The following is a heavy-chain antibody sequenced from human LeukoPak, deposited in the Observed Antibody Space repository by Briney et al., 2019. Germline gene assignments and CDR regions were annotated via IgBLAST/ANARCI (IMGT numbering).Heavy chain of an antibody. Sequence: ASVKVSCKASGYTFTSYGISWVRQAPGQGLEWMGWINAGNGNTKYSQEFQGRVTITRDTSASTAYMELSSLRSEDMAVYYCAGASGYCSGGSCSSAKYYFDYWGQGTLVTVSS. J-gene: IGHJ4*02. CDR2: INAGNGNT. CDR1: GYTFTSYG. CDR3: AGASGYCSGGSCSSAKYYFDY. V-gene: IGHV1-3*03. D-gene: IGHD2-15*01.